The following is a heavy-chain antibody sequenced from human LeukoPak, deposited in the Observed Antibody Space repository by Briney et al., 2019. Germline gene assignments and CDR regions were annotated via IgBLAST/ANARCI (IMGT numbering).Heavy chain of an antibody. CDR1: GGSFSGYY. CDR2: INHSGST. V-gene: IGHV4-34*01. J-gene: IGHJ4*02. CDR3: ARGIVGATTFDY. Sequence: SETLSLTCAVYGGSFSGYYWSWIRQPPGKGLEWIGEINHSGSTNYNPSLKSRVTISVDTSKNQLSLKLSSVTAADTAVYYCARGIVGATTFDYWGQGTLVTVSS. D-gene: IGHD1-26*01.